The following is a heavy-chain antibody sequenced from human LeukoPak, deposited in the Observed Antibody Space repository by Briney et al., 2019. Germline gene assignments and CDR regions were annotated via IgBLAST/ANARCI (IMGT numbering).Heavy chain of an antibody. CDR3: ARDLSSSEYADGGAFDI. V-gene: IGHV3-48*03. CDR1: GFTFSSNE. J-gene: IGHJ3*02. Sequence: GGSLRLSCEASGFTFSSNEMNWVRQAPGKGLEWVSYISGSGVTKYYADSVKGRFTISRDNANNALYLQMNGLRAEDTAVYYCARDLSSSEYADGGAFDIWGQGTMVTVSS. CDR2: ISGSGVTK. D-gene: IGHD4-23*01.